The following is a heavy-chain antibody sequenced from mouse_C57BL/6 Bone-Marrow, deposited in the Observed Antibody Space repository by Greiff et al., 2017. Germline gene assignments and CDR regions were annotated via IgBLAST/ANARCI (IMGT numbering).Heavy chain of an antibody. V-gene: IGHV1-59*01. CDR3: ARAGVYYGSSVAWFAY. J-gene: IGHJ3*01. CDR2: IDPSASYT. D-gene: IGHD1-1*01. CDR1: GYTFTSYW. Sequence: QVHVKQPGAELVRPGPSVKLSCKASGYTFTSYWMHWVKQRPGQGLEWIGVIDPSASYTNYNQKFKGKATLTVDTSSSTAYMQLSSLTAEDSAVYYCARAGVYYGSSVAWFAYWGQGTLVTVAA.